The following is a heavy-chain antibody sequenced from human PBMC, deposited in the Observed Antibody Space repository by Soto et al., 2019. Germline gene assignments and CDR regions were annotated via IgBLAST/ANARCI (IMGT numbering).Heavy chain of an antibody. V-gene: IGHV1-46*01. CDR3: ARYGAYRYGYDS. CDR2: TKPSAGST. J-gene: IGHJ4*02. D-gene: IGHD5-18*01. Sequence: GSGKVCFKPYGFPFTSYDIHLVRQAPGQGLEWMGITKPSAGSTTYAQKFQGRFTVTRDTSTTTVYMELSRLTSEDTAVYYCARYGAYRYGYDSWGQGTQVTVSS. CDR1: GFPFTSYD.